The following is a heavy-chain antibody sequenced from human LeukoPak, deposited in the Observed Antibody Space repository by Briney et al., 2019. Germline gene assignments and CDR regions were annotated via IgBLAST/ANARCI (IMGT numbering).Heavy chain of an antibody. V-gene: IGHV3-9*01. CDR1: GFTFDEYA. CDR2: ISWNSGSI. Sequence: GGSLRLSCAASGFTFDEYAMHWVRQAPGKGLEWVSGISWNSGSIGYADSVKGRFTISRDNAKNSLYLQMNSLRAEDTALYYCAKDESIAVAGKASFDYWGQGTLVTVSS. J-gene: IGHJ4*02. D-gene: IGHD6-19*01. CDR3: AKDESIAVAGKASFDY.